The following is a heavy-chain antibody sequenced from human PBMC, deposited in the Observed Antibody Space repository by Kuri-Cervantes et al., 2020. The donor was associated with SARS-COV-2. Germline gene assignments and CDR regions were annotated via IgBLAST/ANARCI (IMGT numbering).Heavy chain of an antibody. Sequence: GSLRLSCTVSGGSISSYYWSWIRQPPGKGLEWIGYIYYSGSTNYNPSLKSRVTISVDTSKNQFSLKLSSVTAADTAVYYCAREKRGHNWFDPWGQGTLVTVSS. D-gene: IGHD3-10*01. V-gene: IGHV4-59*12. CDR2: IYYSGST. J-gene: IGHJ5*02. CDR3: AREKRGHNWFDP. CDR1: GGSISSYY.